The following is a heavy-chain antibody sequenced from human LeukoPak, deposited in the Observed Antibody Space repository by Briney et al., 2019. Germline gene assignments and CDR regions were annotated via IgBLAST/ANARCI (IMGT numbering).Heavy chain of an antibody. J-gene: IGHJ4*02. CDR3: AREPAAVSYLDY. V-gene: IGHV3-48*03. CDR2: ITSSGNTA. D-gene: IGHD6-13*01. CDR1: GFTFSSYE. Sequence: GGSLRLSCAASGFTFSSYEMSWVRPAPGKGLEWVSYITSSGNTAYYADSVKGRFTISRDNVKNSLYLQMNSLRAEDTAVYYCAREPAAVSYLDYWDQGTLVTVSS.